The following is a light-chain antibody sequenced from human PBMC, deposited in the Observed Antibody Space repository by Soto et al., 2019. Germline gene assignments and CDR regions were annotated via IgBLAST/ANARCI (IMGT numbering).Light chain of an antibody. CDR3: QKYNSVPFT. V-gene: IGKV1-27*01. J-gene: IGKJ3*01. Sequence: DIQMTQSPSSLSASVGDRVTITCRASQGISNYLAWYQQKPGQVPKLLIYAASTLQSGVPSRFSVSASGIHFTLTISSLQPEDVATYYRQKYNSVPFTFGPGTIGDIK. CDR1: QGISNY. CDR2: AAS.